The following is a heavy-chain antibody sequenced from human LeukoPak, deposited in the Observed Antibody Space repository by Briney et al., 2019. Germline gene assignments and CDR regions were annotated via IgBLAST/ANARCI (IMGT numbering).Heavy chain of an antibody. D-gene: IGHD5-18*01. CDR2: IIPVLNIT. CDR3: ARDQGLTAPPPYGLDV. Sequence: SVKVFCKTSGGTFSSSAITWVRQAPGQGLEWMGGIIPVLNITTYAQKFQGSVTITADTSTSTVYMELSSLRSEETAVYYCARDQGLTAPPPYGLDVWGQGTTVIVSS. V-gene: IGHV1-69*04. CDR1: GGTFSSSA. J-gene: IGHJ6*02.